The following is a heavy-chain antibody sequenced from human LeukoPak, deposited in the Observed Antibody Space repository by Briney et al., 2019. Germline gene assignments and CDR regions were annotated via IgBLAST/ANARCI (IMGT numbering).Heavy chain of an antibody. CDR3: ARDGNDILWPVYGMDV. CDR2: IYYSGST. CDR1: GFTFSSYW. J-gene: IGHJ6*02. V-gene: IGHV4-59*01. D-gene: IGHD3-9*01. Sequence: PGGSLRPSCAASGFTFSSYWMSWIRQPPGKGLEWIGYIYYSGSTNYNPSLKSRVTISVDTSKNQFSLKLSSVTAADTAVYYCARDGNDILWPVYGMDVWGQGTTVTVSS.